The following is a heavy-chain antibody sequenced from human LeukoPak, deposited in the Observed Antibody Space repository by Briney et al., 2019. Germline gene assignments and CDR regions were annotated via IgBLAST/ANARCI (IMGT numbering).Heavy chain of an antibody. J-gene: IGHJ4*02. V-gene: IGHV4-39*02. D-gene: IGHD1-26*01. CDR1: GFYIYTGGYY. Sequence: TSETLSLTCTVSGFYIYTGGYYWGWIRRPPGKGLEWIGTTHYSGETFYNPTLKSRVTMSVDTSRNHFSLRLDSVTAADTAVYYCARQTTGSFQCTFDNWGLGTLVTVSS. CDR2: THYSGET. CDR3: ARQTTGSFQCTFDN.